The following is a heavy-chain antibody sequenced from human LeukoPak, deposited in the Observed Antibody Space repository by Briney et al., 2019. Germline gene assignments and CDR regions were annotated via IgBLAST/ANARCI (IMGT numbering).Heavy chain of an antibody. J-gene: IGHJ4*02. D-gene: IGHD2-15*01. CDR1: GGSISSSSYY. V-gene: IGHV4-39*07. CDR3: ARVGCTAGSCYGYLIFEN. CDR2: IYYSGST. Sequence: PSETLSLTCTVSGGSISSSSYYWGWIRQPPGKGLEWIGSIYYSGSTYYNPSLKSRVTISVDTSKNQFSLKLSSVTAADTAVYYCARVGCTAGSCYGYLIFENWGQGTLVTVSS.